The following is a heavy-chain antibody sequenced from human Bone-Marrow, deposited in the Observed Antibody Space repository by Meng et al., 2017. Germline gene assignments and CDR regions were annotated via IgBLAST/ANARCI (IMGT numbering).Heavy chain of an antibody. D-gene: IGHD3-10*01. CDR3: ARGAKTIWFGELFWGIDY. Sequence: ASVKVSCKASGYTFTGYYMHWVRQAPGQGLEWMGWINPNSGGTNYAQKFQGRVTMTRDTSISTAYMELSRLRSDDTAVYYCARGAKTIWFGELFWGIDYWGQGTLVTVSS. CDR2: INPNSGGT. J-gene: IGHJ4*02. CDR1: GYTFTGYY. V-gene: IGHV1-2*02.